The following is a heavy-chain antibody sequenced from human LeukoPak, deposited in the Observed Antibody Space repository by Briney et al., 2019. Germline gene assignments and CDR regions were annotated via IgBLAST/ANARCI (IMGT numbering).Heavy chain of an antibody. CDR3: ARDRGNGDYGDYFDS. V-gene: IGHV4-61*02. CDR2: IHTSSRV. Sequence: SSQTVSLTCTVSGDSITRGTYYWNWIRQPAGKGLEWIGRIHTSSRVNYNPSLKSRVTISIDTSRNLVSLRLTSVTAADAAVYYCARDRGNGDYGDYFDSWGQGTLVSVSS. CDR1: GDSITRGTYY. J-gene: IGHJ4*02. D-gene: IGHD4-17*01.